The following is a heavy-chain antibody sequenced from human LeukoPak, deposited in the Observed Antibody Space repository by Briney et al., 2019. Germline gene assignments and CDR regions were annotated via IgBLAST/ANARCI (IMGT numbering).Heavy chain of an antibody. V-gene: IGHV3-7*01. Sequence: PGGSLRLSCAASGFIFTNYFMSWVRQAPGKGLEWVASIKHDGSEKYYVDSVRGRFTISRDNTMNSLYLQMSSLRAEDTAVYYCARDSQWLDAFDIWGQGTMVTVSS. CDR3: ARDSQWLDAFDI. D-gene: IGHD6-19*01. J-gene: IGHJ3*02. CDR1: GFIFTNYF. CDR2: IKHDGSEK.